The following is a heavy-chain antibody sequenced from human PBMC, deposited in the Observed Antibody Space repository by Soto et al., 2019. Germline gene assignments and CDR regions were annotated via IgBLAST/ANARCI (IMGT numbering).Heavy chain of an antibody. CDR3: ARDYDSSGFFVEYFQH. D-gene: IGHD3-22*01. Sequence: ASVKVSCKASGGTFSSYAISWVRQAPGQGLEWMGGIIPIFGTANYAQKFQGRVTITADESTSTAYMELSSLRSEDTAVYYCARDYDSSGFFVEYFQHWGQGTLVTVSS. J-gene: IGHJ1*01. CDR1: GGTFSSYA. CDR2: IIPIFGTA. V-gene: IGHV1-69*13.